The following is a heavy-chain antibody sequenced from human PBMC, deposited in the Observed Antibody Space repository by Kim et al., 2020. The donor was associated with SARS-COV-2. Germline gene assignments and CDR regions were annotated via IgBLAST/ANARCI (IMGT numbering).Heavy chain of an antibody. CDR3: ATDDPLRAVAGYYGMDV. D-gene: IGHD6-19*01. CDR1: GYTLTELS. V-gene: IGHV1-24*01. J-gene: IGHJ6*02. Sequence: ASVKVSCKVSGYTLTELSMHWVRQAPGKGLEWMGGFDPEDGETIYAQKFQGRVTMTEDTSTDTAYMELSSLRSEDTAVYYCATDDPLRAVAGYYGMDVWGQGTTVAVSS. CDR2: FDPEDGET.